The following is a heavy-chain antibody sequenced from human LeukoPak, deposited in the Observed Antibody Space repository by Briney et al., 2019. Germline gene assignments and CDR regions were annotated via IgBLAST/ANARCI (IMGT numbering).Heavy chain of an antibody. CDR1: GGSIRSHCYY. D-gene: IGHD2/OR15-2a*01. J-gene: IGHJ5*02. V-gene: IGHV4-61*01. Sequence: SETLSLTCIVSGGSIRSHCYYWTWIRQPPGKGLEWIGYIYSSGNTNYNPSLKSRVTISADTSKNQFSLRLSSVTAAATAVYYCARGALNSGVFPWGQGTLVTVSS. CDR2: IYSSGNT. CDR3: ARGALNSGVFP.